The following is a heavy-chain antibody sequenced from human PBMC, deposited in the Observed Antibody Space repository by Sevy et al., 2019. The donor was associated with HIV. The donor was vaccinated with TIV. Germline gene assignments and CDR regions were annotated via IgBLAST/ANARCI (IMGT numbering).Heavy chain of an antibody. CDR3: ARDLRGSSGYWPL. D-gene: IGHD3-22*01. CDR2: ISSSSSYK. V-gene: IGHV3-21*01. Sequence: GGSLRLSCAASGFTFSSYSMNWVRQAPGKGLEWVSSISSSSSYKYYADSVKGRFTISRDNAKNSLYLQMNSLRAEDTAVYYCARDLRGSSGYWPLWGQGTLVTVSS. J-gene: IGHJ4*02. CDR1: GFTFSSYS.